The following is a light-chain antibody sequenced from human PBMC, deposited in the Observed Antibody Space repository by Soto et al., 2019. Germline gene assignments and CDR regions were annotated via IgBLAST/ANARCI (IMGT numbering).Light chain of an antibody. J-gene: IGLJ2*01. V-gene: IGLV1-40*01. CDR3: QSYDNSLTGSVV. CDR1: SSNLGAGYD. CDR2: DNI. Sequence: QSVLTQPPSVSGAPGQTVTISCTGSSSNLGAGYDVNWYQQLPGAAPKLLISDNINRPSGVPDRFSGSKSGTSASLAIAGLKADDEADYYCQSYDNSLTGSVVFGGGTKLTVL.